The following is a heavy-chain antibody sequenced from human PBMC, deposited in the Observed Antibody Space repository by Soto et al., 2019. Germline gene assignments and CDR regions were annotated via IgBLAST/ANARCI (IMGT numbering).Heavy chain of an antibody. V-gene: IGHV4-39*01. CDR3: ARRWSTIFGVVTQSNWFDP. Sequence: SETLSLTCTVSGGSISSSSYYWVWIRQPPGKGLEWIGSIYYSGSTYYNPSLKSRVTISVDTSKNQFSLKLSSVTAADTAVYYCARRWSTIFGVVTQSNWFDPWGQGTLVTVSS. CDR2: IYYSGST. D-gene: IGHD3-3*01. J-gene: IGHJ5*02. CDR1: GGSISSSSYY.